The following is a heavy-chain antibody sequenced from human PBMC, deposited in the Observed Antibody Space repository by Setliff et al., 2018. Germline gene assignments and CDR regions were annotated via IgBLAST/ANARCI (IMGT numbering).Heavy chain of an antibody. CDR1: GDSTNSYPYY. J-gene: IGHJ1*01. Sequence: KTSETLSLTCTVSGDSTNSYPYYWGWIRQPPGKGLEWIGNIYYTGITYYNPSLKSRVTISVDTSKNHFSLKLTSVTAADTAAYYCARGVGMTTATMDRFQDWGHGTLVTVSS. CDR2: IYYTGIT. V-gene: IGHV4-39*07. D-gene: IGHD4-4*01. CDR3: ARGVGMTTATMDRFQD.